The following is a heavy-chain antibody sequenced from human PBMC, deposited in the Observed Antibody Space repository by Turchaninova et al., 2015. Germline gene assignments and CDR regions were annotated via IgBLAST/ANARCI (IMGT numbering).Heavy chain of an antibody. J-gene: IGHJ6*03. Sequence: PGRSLRLSCTASGFTFGDYAMSWVRQAPGKGPEWVGFIRSKAYGGTTEYDASVKGRFTISRDDSKSIAYLQMNSLKTEDTAVYYCTRGYHYSLTLYYYYYYMDVWGKGTTVTVSS. D-gene: IGHD4-11*01. V-gene: IGHV3-49*04. CDR1: GFTFGDYA. CDR3: TRGYHYSLTLYYYYYYMDV. CDR2: IRSKAYGGTT.